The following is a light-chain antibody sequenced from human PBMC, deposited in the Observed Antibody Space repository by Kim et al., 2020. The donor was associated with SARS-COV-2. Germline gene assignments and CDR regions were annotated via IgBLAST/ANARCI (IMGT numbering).Light chain of an antibody. Sequence: GKAVTISCTRRRGPIASNEVQWSQQRPNSVPATVIYDGDQRPSGVPDRFSGSIDSSSNSASLTISGLSADDEADYYCQSYDNTNVIFGGGTQLTVL. CDR2: DGD. CDR3: QSYDNTNVI. V-gene: IGLV6-57*03. J-gene: IGLJ2*01. CDR1: RGPIASNE.